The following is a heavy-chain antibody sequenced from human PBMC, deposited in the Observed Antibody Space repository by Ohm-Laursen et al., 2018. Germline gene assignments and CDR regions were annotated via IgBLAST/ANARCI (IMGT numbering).Heavy chain of an antibody. D-gene: IGHD6-6*01. V-gene: IGHV3-9*01. CDR3: AKGSEYSTSPVDY. CDR1: GFTFDDYA. J-gene: IGHJ4*02. CDR2: ISWNGGSI. Sequence: SLRLSCAASGFTFDDYAMHWVRQAPGKGLEWVSGISWNGGSIGYADSVRGRFTISRDNAKNSLYLQMSSLRAEDTALYYCAKGSEYSTSPVDYWGQGTLVTVSS.